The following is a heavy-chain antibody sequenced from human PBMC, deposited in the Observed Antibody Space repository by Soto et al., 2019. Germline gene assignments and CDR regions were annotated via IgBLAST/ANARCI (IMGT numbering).Heavy chain of an antibody. J-gene: IGHJ4*02. CDR1: GGSISSSSYY. D-gene: IGHD2-2*01. CDR3: AMQYCTSTNCYGEYWFDY. Sequence: PSETLSLTCTVSGGSISSSSYYWGWIRQPPGKGLEWIGSMYYSGNTYYNPSLKSRVTISVDTSKNQFSLKLSSVTAADTAVYYCAMQYCTSTNCYGEYWFDYWGQGTLVTVSS. V-gene: IGHV4-39*01. CDR2: MYYSGNT.